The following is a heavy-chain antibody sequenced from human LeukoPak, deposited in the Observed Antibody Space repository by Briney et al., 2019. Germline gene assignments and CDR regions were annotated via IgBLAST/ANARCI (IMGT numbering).Heavy chain of an antibody. CDR1: GFTFSSYS. J-gene: IGHJ5*02. V-gene: IGHV3-21*01. Sequence: GGSLRLSCAASGFTFSSYSMNWVRQAPGKGLEWVSSISSSSSYIYYADSVKGRFTISRDNAKNSLYLQMNSLRAEDTAVYYWARLLAAAGPGNWFNPWGQGTLVTVSS. CDR2: ISSSSSYI. D-gene: IGHD6-13*01. CDR3: ARLLAAAGPGNWFNP.